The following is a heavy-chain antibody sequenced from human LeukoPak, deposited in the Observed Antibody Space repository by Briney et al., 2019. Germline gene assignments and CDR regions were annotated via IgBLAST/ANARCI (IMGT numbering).Heavy chain of an antibody. CDR2: ISSSSSTI. CDR3: AREREVTLWFGEFDAFDI. J-gene: IGHJ3*02. V-gene: IGHV3-48*01. D-gene: IGHD3-10*01. CDR1: GFTFSSYS. Sequence: GGSLRLSCAASGFTFSSYSMNWVRQAPGKGLEWVSYISSSSSTIYYADSVKGRFTISRDNAKNSLYLQMNSLRAEDTAVYYCAREREVTLWFGEFDAFDIWGQGTMVTVSS.